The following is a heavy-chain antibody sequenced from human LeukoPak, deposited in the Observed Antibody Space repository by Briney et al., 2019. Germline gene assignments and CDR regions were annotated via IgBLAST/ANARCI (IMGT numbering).Heavy chain of an antibody. Sequence: GGSLRLSCAASGFTFSSYWMHWVRQAPGEGLVWVSRIKYDETITNYADSVKGRFTISRDNGKNTLYVQMNSLRAEDTAVYYCAKAAYGDYAGAFDIWGQGTMVIVSS. CDR3: AKAAYGDYAGAFDI. V-gene: IGHV3-74*01. D-gene: IGHD4-17*01. J-gene: IGHJ3*02. CDR1: GFTFSSYW. CDR2: IKYDETIT.